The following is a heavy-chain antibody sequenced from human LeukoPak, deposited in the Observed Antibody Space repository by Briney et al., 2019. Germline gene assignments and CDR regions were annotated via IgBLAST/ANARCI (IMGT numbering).Heavy chain of an antibody. V-gene: IGHV3-48*01. CDR2: ISSSSSTI. CDR1: GFTFSSHS. Sequence: GGSLRLSYAASGFTFSSHSVNWVRQAPGKGLEWVSYISSSSSTIYYADSVKGRFTISRDNAKNSLYLQMNSLRAEDTAVYYCARGAYYYEDWGQGTLVTVSS. D-gene: IGHD3-22*01. J-gene: IGHJ4*02. CDR3: ARGAYYYED.